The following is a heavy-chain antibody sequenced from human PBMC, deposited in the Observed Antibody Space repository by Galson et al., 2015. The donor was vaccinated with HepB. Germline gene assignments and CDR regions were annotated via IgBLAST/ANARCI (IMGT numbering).Heavy chain of an antibody. Sequence: SETLSLTCTVSGGSISSSSYYWGWIRQPPGKGLEWIGSISYSGSTYYNPSLKSRVTISVDMSKNQFSLKLSSVTAADTAVYYCARQIYISGWGLAAFDIWGQGTMVTVSS. CDR2: ISYSGST. CDR3: ARQIYISGWGLAAFDI. V-gene: IGHV4-39*01. D-gene: IGHD6-25*01. CDR1: GGSISSSSYY. J-gene: IGHJ3*02.